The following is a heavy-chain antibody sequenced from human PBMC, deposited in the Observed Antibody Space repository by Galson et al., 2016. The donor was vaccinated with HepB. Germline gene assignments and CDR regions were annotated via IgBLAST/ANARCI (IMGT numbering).Heavy chain of an antibody. CDR2: IWHDGSNT. CDR3: AKVADGYGGGDYYFYYMDV. CDR1: GSTFSSYG. J-gene: IGHJ6*03. D-gene: IGHD3-16*01. V-gene: IGHV3-33*06. Sequence: SLRLSCAASGSTFSSYGMHWVRQAPGKGLEWVAVIWHDGSNTYYADSVKGRFTISRDNSKNTLYLQMNGLRAEDTALYYCAKVADGYGGGDYYFYYMDVWGKETTVTVSS.